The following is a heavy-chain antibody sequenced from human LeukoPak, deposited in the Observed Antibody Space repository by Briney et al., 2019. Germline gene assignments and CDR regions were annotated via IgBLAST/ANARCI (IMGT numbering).Heavy chain of an antibody. J-gene: IGHJ3*02. CDR2: ISGSGGST. CDR3: AKDVSGYYYTGAFDI. D-gene: IGHD3-22*01. Sequence: GGSLRLSCAASGFTFSSYAMSWVRQAPGKGLEWVSAISGSGGSTYYADAVMGRFTSSRDNSKNTLYLQMNSLRAEDTAVYYCAKDVSGYYYTGAFDIWGQGTMVTVSP. CDR1: GFTFSSYA. V-gene: IGHV3-23*01.